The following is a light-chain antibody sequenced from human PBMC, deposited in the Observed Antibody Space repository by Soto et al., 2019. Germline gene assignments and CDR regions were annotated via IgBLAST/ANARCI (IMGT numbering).Light chain of an antibody. CDR2: DAS. CDR1: QSVSSY. Sequence: EIVLTQAPSTLSFSRLGRATLSCRASQSVSSYLAWYQQKPGQAPRLLIYDASNRATGIPARFSGSGSGTDFTLTISSLETEDFAVYYCQQSSNWITFGQGTRLEIK. J-gene: IGKJ5*01. CDR3: QQSSNWIT. V-gene: IGKV3-11*01.